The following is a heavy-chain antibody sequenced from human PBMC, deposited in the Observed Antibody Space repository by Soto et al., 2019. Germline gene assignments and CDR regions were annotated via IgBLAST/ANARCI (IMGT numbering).Heavy chain of an antibody. CDR1: GGTFSSYA. CDR3: AGSRGLNYGGNVLDY. J-gene: IGHJ4*02. D-gene: IGHD4-17*01. Sequence: SVKVSCKASGGTFSSYAISWVRQAPGQGLEWMGGIIPILGTANYAQKFQGRVTITADESTSTAYMELSSLRSEDTAVYYCAGSRGLNYGGNVLDYWGQGTMVTVSS. V-gene: IGHV1-69*13. CDR2: IIPILGTA.